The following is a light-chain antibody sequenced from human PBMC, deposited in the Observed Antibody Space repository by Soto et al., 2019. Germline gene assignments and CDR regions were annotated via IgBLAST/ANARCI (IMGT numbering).Light chain of an antibody. J-gene: IGKJ4*01. CDR2: LGS. Sequence: DIVMTQSPLSLPVTPGEPASISCRSSQSLLHSNGYNCLDWYLQKPGRSPQLLIHLGSNRASGVPDRFSGSGSGTDFTLKISRVEAEDVGVYYCMQALQSPVTFGGGTKVEIK. V-gene: IGKV2-28*01. CDR1: QSLLHSNGYNC. CDR3: MQALQSPVT.